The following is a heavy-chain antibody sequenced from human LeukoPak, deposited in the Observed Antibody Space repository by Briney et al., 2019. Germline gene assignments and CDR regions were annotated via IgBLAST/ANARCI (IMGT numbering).Heavy chain of an antibody. CDR3: ARVIGSYGDSAY. CDR2: INSSSGTI. D-gene: IGHD3-16*01. Sequence: GGSLRLSCAASGFKLIGYSMNWVRQAPGKGLEWVSYINSSSGTIIYADSVKGRFTMQMNSLRAEDTAVYYCARVIGSYGDSAYWGQGTLVTVSS. J-gene: IGHJ4*02. CDR1: GFKLIGYS. V-gene: IGHV3-48*01.